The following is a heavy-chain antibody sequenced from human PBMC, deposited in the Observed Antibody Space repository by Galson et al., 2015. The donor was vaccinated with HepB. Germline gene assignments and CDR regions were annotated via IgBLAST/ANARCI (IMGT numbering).Heavy chain of an antibody. CDR2: INTNTGNP. Sequence: SVKVSCKASGYTFSSYLMNWVRQAPGQGLEWMGWINTNTGNPTYAQGFTGRFVFSLDTSVSTAYLQISSLKAEDTAVYYCARDRDSGCYSFYFDDWGQGTLVTVFS. V-gene: IGHV7-4-1*02. D-gene: IGHD1-26*01. CDR3: ARDRDSGCYSFYFDD. CDR1: GYTFSSYL. J-gene: IGHJ4*02.